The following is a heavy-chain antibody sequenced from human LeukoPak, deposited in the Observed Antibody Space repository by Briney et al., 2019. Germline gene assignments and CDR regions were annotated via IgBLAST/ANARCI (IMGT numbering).Heavy chain of an antibody. CDR1: GFTFSNYM. CDR2: VNSDGSST. D-gene: IGHD3-10*01. J-gene: IGHJ4*02. CDR3: TRGHPGKLDY. Sequence: PGGSLRLSCAASGFTFSNYMIAWVRQAPGKGLVWVSTVNSDGSSTAYADSVKGRFTIPRDNAENTVFLQLHSLRAEDTAVYYCTRGHPGKLDYWGQGTLVTVSS. V-gene: IGHV3-74*01.